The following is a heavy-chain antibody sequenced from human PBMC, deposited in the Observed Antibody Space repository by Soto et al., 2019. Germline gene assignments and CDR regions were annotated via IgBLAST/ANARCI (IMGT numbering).Heavy chain of an antibody. CDR1: GFTFSSHA. V-gene: IGHV3-23*04. Sequence: EVQLVESGGGLVQPGGSLRLSCAGSGFTFSSHAVSWVRQAPGTGLEWVSGIVGSAGSTYDGDSVKGRFTISRDNSKNTVYLQMSSLRAEDTAIYYCAKGFVGGVIRNFFDPWGQGTLVTVSS. J-gene: IGHJ5*02. D-gene: IGHD3-16*02. CDR2: IVGSAGST. CDR3: AKGFVGGVIRNFFDP.